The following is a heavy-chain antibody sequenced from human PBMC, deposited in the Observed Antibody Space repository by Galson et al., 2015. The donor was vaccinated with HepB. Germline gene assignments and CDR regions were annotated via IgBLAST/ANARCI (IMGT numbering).Heavy chain of an antibody. J-gene: IGHJ6*02. V-gene: IGHV3-23*01. CDR2: ISGSGGGT. CDR1: GFTFSSYA. CDR3: AKDHSSSAIAYYYYAMDV. Sequence: SLRISCAASGFTFSSYAMNWVRQAPGKGLEWVSTISGSGGGTYYADSVKGRFTISRDNSKNTLYLHRNGLRADDTAVYYCAKDHSSSAIAYYYYAMDVWGQGTTVTVSS. D-gene: IGHD6-13*01.